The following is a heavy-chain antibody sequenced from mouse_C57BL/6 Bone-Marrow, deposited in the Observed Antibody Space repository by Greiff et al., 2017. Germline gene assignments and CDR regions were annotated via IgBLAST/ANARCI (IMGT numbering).Heavy chain of an antibody. J-gene: IGHJ1*03. D-gene: IGHD1-1*01. V-gene: IGHV5-6*02. CDR1: GFTFSSYG. Sequence: EVMLVESGGDLVKPGGSLKLSCAASGFTFSSYGMSWVRQTPDKRLEWVATISSGGSYTYYPDSVKGRFTISRDNAKNTLYLQMSSLKSEDTAMYYCARHPLYYYGSSYRYFDVWGTGTTVTVSS. CDR2: ISSGGSYT. CDR3: ARHPLYYYGSSYRYFDV.